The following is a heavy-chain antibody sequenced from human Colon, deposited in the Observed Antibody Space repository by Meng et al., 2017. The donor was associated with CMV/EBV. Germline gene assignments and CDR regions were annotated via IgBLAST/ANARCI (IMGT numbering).Heavy chain of an antibody. J-gene: IGHJ4*02. CDR1: GYTFTGYY. Sequence: ASVKVSCKASGYTFTGYYMHWVRQAPGQGLEWMGWINPNSGGTNYAQKFQGRVTMTRDTSISTAYMELSRLRSDDTAVYYCARCRHNYDTRGYNTMNYWGQGTLVTVSS. V-gene: IGHV1-2*02. D-gene: IGHD3-22*01. CDR2: INPNSGGT. CDR3: ARCRHNYDTRGYNTMNY.